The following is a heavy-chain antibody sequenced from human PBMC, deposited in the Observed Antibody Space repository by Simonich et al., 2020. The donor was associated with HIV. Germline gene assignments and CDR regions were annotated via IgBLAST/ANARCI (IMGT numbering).Heavy chain of an antibody. J-gene: IGHJ4*02. Sequence: QVQLQQWGAGLLKPSETLSLTCAVYGGSFSGYYWSWIRQPPVKGLEWIGKINHSGSTNYNPSLKSRVTISVDTSKNQFSLKLSSVTAADTAVYYCARGFYQRLYYFDYWGQGTLVTVSS. CDR3: ARGFYQRLYYFDY. D-gene: IGHD2-2*01. CDR1: GGSFSGYY. V-gene: IGHV4-34*01. CDR2: INHSGST.